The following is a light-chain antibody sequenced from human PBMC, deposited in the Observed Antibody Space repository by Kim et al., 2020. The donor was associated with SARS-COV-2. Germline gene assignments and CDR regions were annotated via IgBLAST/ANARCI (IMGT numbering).Light chain of an antibody. CDR3: QQYGSSPLAT. J-gene: IGKJ3*01. CDR1: HRGSISY. Sequence: PGETAPLSGRPSHRGSISYSVLYQQNPSQAPRLLIYGASSSATGIPDRFSGNGSGTDFTRTISRLEPEDFALYFCQQYGSSPLATVGPGTKVDI. V-gene: IGKV3-20*01. CDR2: GAS.